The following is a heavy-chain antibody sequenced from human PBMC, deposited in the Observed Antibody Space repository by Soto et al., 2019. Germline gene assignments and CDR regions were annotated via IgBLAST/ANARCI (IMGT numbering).Heavy chain of an antibody. CDR1: GYAFTGYY. CDR2: INPNSGGS. J-gene: IGHJ4*02. CDR3: ARAIGELRNFDY. V-gene: IGHV1-2*02. D-gene: IGHD4-17*01. Sequence: ASVKVSCKSSGYAFTGYYLHWVRQAPGQGLEWVGYINPNSGGSNSAQQFQGRVTLTRDRSISTAYMELSRLRSDDTAVYYCARAIGELRNFDYWDQGTLVTVFS.